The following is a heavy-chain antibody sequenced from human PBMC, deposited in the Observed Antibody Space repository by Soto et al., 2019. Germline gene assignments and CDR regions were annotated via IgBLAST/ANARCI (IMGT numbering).Heavy chain of an antibody. D-gene: IGHD3-10*01. Sequence: ASVKVSCKASGGTFSSYAISWVRQAPGQGLEWMGGIIPIFGTANYAQKFQGRVTITADESTSTAYMELSSLRSEDTAVYYCAFGEESRYSSSGMDVWGQGTTVTVSS. CDR3: AFGEESRYSSSGMDV. J-gene: IGHJ6*02. V-gene: IGHV1-69*13. CDR2: IIPIFGTA. CDR1: GGTFSSYA.